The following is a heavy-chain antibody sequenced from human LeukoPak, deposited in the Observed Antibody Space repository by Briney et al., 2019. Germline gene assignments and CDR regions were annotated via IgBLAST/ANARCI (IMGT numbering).Heavy chain of an antibody. V-gene: IGHV3-48*03. D-gene: IGHD6-13*01. Sequence: GGSLRLSCAASGFTFSSYEMNWVRQAPGKGLEWVSYISSSGSTIYYADSVKGRFTISRDNAKNSLYLQTNSLRAEDTAVYYCARDLYSSSWYGGYYYYYGMDVWGQGTTVTVSS. CDR2: ISSSGSTI. CDR1: GFTFSSYE. J-gene: IGHJ6*02. CDR3: ARDLYSSSWYGGYYYYYGMDV.